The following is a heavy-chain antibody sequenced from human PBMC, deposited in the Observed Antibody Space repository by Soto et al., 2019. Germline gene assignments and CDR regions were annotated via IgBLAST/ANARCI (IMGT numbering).Heavy chain of an antibody. CDR1: GFTVSINY. V-gene: IGHV3-53*01. CDR3: AYCSGGSCYSIYGMDV. D-gene: IGHD2-15*01. J-gene: IGHJ6*02. CDR2: IYSGGST. Sequence: GGSLRLSCAASGFTVSINYMSWVRHAPGKGLEWVSVIYSGGSTYYADSVKGRFTISRDNSKNTLYLQMNSLRAEDTAVYYCAYCSGGSCYSIYGMDVWGQGTTVTVSS.